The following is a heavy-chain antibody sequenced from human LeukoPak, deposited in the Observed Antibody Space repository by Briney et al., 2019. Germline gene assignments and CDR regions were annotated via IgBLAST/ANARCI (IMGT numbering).Heavy chain of an antibody. CDR2: IYTSGST. CDR1: GGSISSGSYY. D-gene: IGHD3-22*01. V-gene: IGHV4-61*02. J-gene: IGHJ4*02. Sequence: PSQTLSLTCTVSGGSISSGSYYWSWIRQPAGKGLEWIGRIYTSGSTNYNPSLKSRVTISVDTSKNQFSLKLSSVTAADTAVYYCATFRGSGYWDRGQGTLVTVSS. CDR3: ATFRGSGYWD.